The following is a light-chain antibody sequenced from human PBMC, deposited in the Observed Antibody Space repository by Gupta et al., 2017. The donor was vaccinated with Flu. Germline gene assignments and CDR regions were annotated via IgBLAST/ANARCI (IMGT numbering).Light chain of an antibody. CDR3: NSRDSSGNQRV. V-gene: IGLV3-19*01. CDR1: SLRSYY. J-gene: IGLJ3*02. Sequence: SSELTQDPAVSVALGQTVRITCQGDSLRSYYASWYQQKPGQAPVLVIYGKNNRPSGIPDRFAGYSSGNTAYLTINGAQAEDEADYYGNSRDSSGNQRVFGGGTKLTVL. CDR2: GKN.